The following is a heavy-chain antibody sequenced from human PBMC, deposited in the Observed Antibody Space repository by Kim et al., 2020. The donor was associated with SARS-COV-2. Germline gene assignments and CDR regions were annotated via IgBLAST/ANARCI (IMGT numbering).Heavy chain of an antibody. Sequence: GGSLRLSCAASGFTFSSYGMHWVRQAPGKGLEWVAVISYDGSNKYYADSVKGRFTISRDNSKNTLYLQMNSLRAEDTAVYYCAKDRVWFGELLSPLDVWGQGTTVTVSS. CDR1: GFTFSSYG. CDR3: AKDRVWFGELLSPLDV. V-gene: IGHV3-30*18. CDR2: ISYDGSNK. J-gene: IGHJ6*02. D-gene: IGHD3-10*01.